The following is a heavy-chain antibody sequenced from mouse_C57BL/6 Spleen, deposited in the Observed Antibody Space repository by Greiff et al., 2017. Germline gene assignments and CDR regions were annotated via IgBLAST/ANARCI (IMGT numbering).Heavy chain of an antibody. J-gene: IGHJ2*01. Sequence: EVKVVESGEGLVKPGGSLKLSCAASGFTFSSYAMSWVRQTPEKRLEWVAYISSGGDYIYYADTVKGRFTISRDNARNTLYLQMSSLKSEDTAMYYCTRGIYDGYYFDYWGQGTTLTVSS. V-gene: IGHV5-9-1*02. CDR3: TRGIYDGYYFDY. CDR2: ISSGGDYI. CDR1: GFTFSSYA. D-gene: IGHD2-3*01.